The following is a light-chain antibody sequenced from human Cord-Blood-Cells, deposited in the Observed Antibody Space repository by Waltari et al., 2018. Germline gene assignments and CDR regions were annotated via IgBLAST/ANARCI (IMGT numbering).Light chain of an antibody. V-gene: IGKV3-15*01. CDR1: QSVSSN. J-gene: IGKJ4*01. CDR2: GAS. CDR3: QQYNNWPHLT. Sequence: EIVMTQPPATLSVSPGARATLSCRASQSVSSNLAWYQQKPGQAPKLLIYGASTRATGIPARFSGSGSGTEFTLTISSLQSEDFAVYYCQQYNNWPHLTFGGGTKVEIK.